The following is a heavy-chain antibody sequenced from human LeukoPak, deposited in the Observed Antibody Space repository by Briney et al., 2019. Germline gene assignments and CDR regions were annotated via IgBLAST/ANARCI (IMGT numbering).Heavy chain of an antibody. D-gene: IGHD2-2*01. J-gene: IGHJ4*02. CDR2: ISSNGGST. V-gene: IGHV3-64*01. CDR3: ARGVPAAHDY. Sequence: PGGSLRLSCAASGFTFSSYAMHWVRQAPGKGLEYVSAISSNGGSTYYANSVKGRFTISRDNSKNTLYLQMGSLRAEDMAVYYCARGVPAAHDYWGQGTLVTVSS. CDR1: GFTFSSYA.